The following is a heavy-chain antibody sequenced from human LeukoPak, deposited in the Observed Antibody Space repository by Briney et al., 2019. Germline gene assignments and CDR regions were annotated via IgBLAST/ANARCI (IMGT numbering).Heavy chain of an antibody. J-gene: IGHJ3*02. Sequence: SETLSLTCAVYGGSFSGYSWNWIRQSPGKGLEWIGYIYHSGSTYYNPSLKSRVTISVDRSKNQFSLKLSSVTAADTAVYYCARGNDWNDGGAFDIWGQGTMVTVSS. D-gene: IGHD1-1*01. V-gene: IGHV4-34*01. CDR2: IYHSGST. CDR1: GGSFSGYS. CDR3: ARGNDWNDGGAFDI.